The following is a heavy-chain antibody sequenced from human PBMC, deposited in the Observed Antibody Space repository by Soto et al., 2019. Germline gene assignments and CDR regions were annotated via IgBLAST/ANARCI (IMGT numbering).Heavy chain of an antibody. CDR1: GFSLSTSGVG. Sequence: QITLKESGPTLVKPTQTLTLTCTFSGFSLSTSGVGVSWIRQPPGKALEWLALIFWNDDKRYSPSLKCRLTSTMNTSKRPVLLTMTNMDYVDTATYYCTNVEGYCTSTTCYGSDYGMDVWRHGTRVNVSS. CDR2: IFWNDDK. V-gene: IGHV2-5*01. J-gene: IGHJ6*02. CDR3: TNVEGYCTSTTCYGSDYGMDV. D-gene: IGHD2-2*01.